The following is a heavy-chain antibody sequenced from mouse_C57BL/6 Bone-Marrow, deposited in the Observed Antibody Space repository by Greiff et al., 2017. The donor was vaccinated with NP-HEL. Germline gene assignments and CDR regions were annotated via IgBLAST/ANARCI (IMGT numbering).Heavy chain of an antibody. CDR2: IDPETGGT. CDR3: KGAYYDYDGGFDY. V-gene: IGHV1-15*01. CDR1: GYTFTDYE. J-gene: IGHJ2*01. D-gene: IGHD2-4*01. Sequence: QVTLKESGAELVRPGASVTLSCKASGYTFTDYEMHWVKQTPVHGLEWIGAIDPETGGTAYNQKFKGKAILTADKSSSTAYMELRSLTSEDSAVYYCKGAYYDYDGGFDYWGQGTTLTVSS.